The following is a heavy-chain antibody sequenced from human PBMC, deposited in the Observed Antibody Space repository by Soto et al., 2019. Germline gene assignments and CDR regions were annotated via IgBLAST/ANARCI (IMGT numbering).Heavy chain of an antibody. V-gene: IGHV3-53*04. J-gene: IGHJ6*03. CDR3: ARGLGRYYGSGSRSNNYYYYYMDV. D-gene: IGHD3-10*01. Sequence: GGSLRLSCAASGFTVSSNYMSWVRQAPGKGLEWVSVIYSGGSTYYADSVKGRFTISRHNSKNTLYLQMNSLRAEDTAVYYCARGLGRYYGSGSRSNNYYYYYMDVWGKGTTVTVSS. CDR2: IYSGGST. CDR1: GFTVSSNY.